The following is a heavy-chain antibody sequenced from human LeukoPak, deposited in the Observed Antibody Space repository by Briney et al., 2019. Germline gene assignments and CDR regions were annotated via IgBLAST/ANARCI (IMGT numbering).Heavy chain of an antibody. V-gene: IGHV4-61*10. D-gene: IGHD2-2*01. CDR1: GGSISSGSYF. CDR2: IYYSGST. CDR3: ARAPGYQLLWAFDI. J-gene: IGHJ3*02. Sequence: SETLSLTCTVSGGSISSGSYFCTWIRQPAGKGLEWIGYIYYSGSTNYNPSLKSRVTISVDTSKNQFSLKLSSVTAADTAVYYCARAPGYQLLWAFDIWGQGTMVTVSS.